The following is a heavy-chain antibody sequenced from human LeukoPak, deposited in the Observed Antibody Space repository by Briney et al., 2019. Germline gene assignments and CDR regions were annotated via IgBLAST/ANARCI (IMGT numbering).Heavy chain of an antibody. V-gene: IGHV1-69*05. D-gene: IGHD6-13*01. Sequence: ASVKVSCKASGGTFSSYAISWVRQAPGQGLEWMGGIIPIFGTANYAQKFQGRVTITTDESTSTAYMELSSLRSEDTAVYYCARDDWESSSWLDYWGQGTLVTVSS. CDR1: GGTFSSYA. J-gene: IGHJ4*02. CDR2: IIPIFGTA. CDR3: ARDDWESSSWLDY.